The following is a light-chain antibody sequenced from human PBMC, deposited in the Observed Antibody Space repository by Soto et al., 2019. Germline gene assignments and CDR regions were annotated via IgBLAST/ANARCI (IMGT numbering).Light chain of an antibody. CDR2: GVS. J-gene: IGLJ1*01. CDR3: NSYAGTSYV. V-gene: IGLV2-14*01. Sequence: QSVLTQPASVSGSPGQSITISCTGTRSDVGRYNYVSWYQQHPGKAPKLMIYGVSNRPSGVSNRFSGSKSGNTASLTISGLQAEDEADYYCNSYAGTSYVFGTGTKVTVL. CDR1: RSDVGRYNY.